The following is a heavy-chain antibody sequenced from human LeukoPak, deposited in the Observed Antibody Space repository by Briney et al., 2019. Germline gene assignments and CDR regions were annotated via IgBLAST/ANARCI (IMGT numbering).Heavy chain of an antibody. D-gene: IGHD5-12*01. J-gene: IGHJ6*03. CDR2: MNPNSGNT. V-gene: IGHV1-8*01. CDR3: ARGRRIVATISYYYYMDV. CDR1: GYTFTSYD. Sequence: ASVKVSCKASGYTFTSYDINWVRQATGQGLEWMGWMNPNSGNTGYAQKFQGRVTMTRNTSISTAYMELSSLRSEDTAAYYCARGRRIVATISYYYYMDVWGKGTTVTVSS.